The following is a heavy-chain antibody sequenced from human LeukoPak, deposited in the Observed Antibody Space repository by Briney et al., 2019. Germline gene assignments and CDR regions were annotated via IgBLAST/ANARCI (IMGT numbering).Heavy chain of an antibody. V-gene: IGHV3-30*18. CDR1: GFSFKSYA. CDR2: ILHDGSKT. CDR3: AKDRYGSGNNWLDP. J-gene: IGHJ5*02. Sequence: GGSLRLSCRASGFSFKSYAMHWVRQAPGKGLEWLAFILHDGSKTYHADSINGRFTISRDNSNNTLFLQMSSLTTEDTGVYYYAKDRYGSGNNWLDPWGQGTLVTVSS. D-gene: IGHD3-10*01.